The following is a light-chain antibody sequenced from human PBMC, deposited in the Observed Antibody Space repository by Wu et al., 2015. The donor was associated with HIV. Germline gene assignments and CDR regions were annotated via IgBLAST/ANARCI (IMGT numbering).Light chain of an antibody. CDR3: QQSYSSPRT. CDR2: AAS. CDR1: QSFSSY. Sequence: DIQMTQSPPSLSASVGDRVTITCRASQSFSSYLNWYQQKPGKAPKLLIYAASSLQSGVPSRFSGSGSGTDFTLTISSLQPEDFATYYCQQSYSSPRTFGQGTKVE. V-gene: IGKV1-39*01. J-gene: IGKJ1*01.